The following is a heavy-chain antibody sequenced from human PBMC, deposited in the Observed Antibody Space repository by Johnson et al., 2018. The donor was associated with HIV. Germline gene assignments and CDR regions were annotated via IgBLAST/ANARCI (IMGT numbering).Heavy chain of an antibody. CDR1: GFTFSSYG. V-gene: IGHV3-30*02. D-gene: IGHD3-10*01. J-gene: IGHJ3*02. CDR2: IRYDGSSN. Sequence: QVQLVESGGGVVQPGGSLRLSCAASGFTFSSYGMHWVRQAPGKGLEWVAFIRYDGSSNFYPDSVKGRFTISRDNSKNTLYLQMNNLGPEDTAVYYCAKAELMRFGELNDGFDIWGQGTMVTVSS. CDR3: AKAELMRFGELNDGFDI.